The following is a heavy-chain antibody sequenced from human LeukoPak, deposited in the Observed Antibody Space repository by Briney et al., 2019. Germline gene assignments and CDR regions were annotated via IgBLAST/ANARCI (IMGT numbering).Heavy chain of an antibody. CDR2: SYYSGIT. J-gene: IGHJ4*02. D-gene: IGHD1-14*01. CDR3: ARGEPVDY. CDR1: GDSISTYY. Sequence: SETLSLTCTVSGDSISTYYWSWIRQSPGKGLEWIGYSYYSGITSYNPSLKSRVTMSVDESKNQLSLKVNSVAAADTAVYYCARGEPVDYWGQGTLVTVSS. V-gene: IGHV4-59*01.